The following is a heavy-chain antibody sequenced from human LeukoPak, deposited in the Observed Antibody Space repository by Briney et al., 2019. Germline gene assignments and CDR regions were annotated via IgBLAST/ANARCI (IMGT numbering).Heavy chain of an antibody. CDR2: IKQDGSGK. J-gene: IGHJ4*02. V-gene: IGHV3-7*01. Sequence: GGSLRLSCAASGFTFSSYWMSWVRQAPGKGLEWVANIKQDGSGKYYVDSVKGRFTISRDNAKNSLYLQMNSLRAEDTAVYYCARESYDFWSGYLTDYWGQGTLVTVSS. CDR3: ARESYDFWSGYLTDY. D-gene: IGHD3-3*01. CDR1: GFTFSSYW.